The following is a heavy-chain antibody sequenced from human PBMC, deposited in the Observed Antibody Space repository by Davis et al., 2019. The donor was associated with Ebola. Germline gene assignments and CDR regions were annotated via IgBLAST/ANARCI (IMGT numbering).Heavy chain of an antibody. D-gene: IGHD3-16*02. CDR1: GYTFTSYG. V-gene: IGHV1-18*01. CDR3: ARAPYYDYIWGSYRKKYYFDY. J-gene: IGHJ4*02. Sequence: AASVKVSCKASGYTFTSYGISWVRQAPGQGLEWMGWISAYNGNTNYAPKLQGRVTMTTDTSTSTAYMELRSLRSDDTAVYYCARAPYYDYIWGSYRKKYYFDYWGQGTLVTVSS. CDR2: ISAYNGNT.